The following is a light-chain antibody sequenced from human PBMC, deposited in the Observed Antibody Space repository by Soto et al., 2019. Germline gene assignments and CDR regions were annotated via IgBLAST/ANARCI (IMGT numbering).Light chain of an antibody. Sequence: ELVMTQSPATLSVSPGESATLSCRASQSSSSELAWYQQKPGQPPRLLIYVASTRATGVPARFTGSGTGSDFTLTISGLQSEDFAVYYCQQGHNWPLTFGQGTRLEI. V-gene: IGKV3-15*01. CDR3: QQGHNWPLT. J-gene: IGKJ2*01. CDR2: VAS. CDR1: QSSSSE.